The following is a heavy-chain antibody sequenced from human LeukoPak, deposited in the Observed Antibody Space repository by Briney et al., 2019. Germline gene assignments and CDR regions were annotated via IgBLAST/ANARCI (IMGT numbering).Heavy chain of an antibody. D-gene: IGHD3-10*01. CDR3: ARDPSRGLYYFDH. V-gene: IGHV3-53*01. CDR1: GFILSSNY. CDR2: LYSGGSI. Sequence: GGSLTLSCAASGFILSSNYMSWVRQAPGKGLEWVSALYSGGSIYYADSVKGRFTISRDNSKNTLYLQMNSLRAEDTAVYYCARDPSRGLYYFDHWGQGTLVTVSS. J-gene: IGHJ4*02.